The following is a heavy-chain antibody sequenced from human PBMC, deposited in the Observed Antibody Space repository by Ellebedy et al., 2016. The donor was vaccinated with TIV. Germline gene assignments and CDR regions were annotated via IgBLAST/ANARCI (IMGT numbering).Heavy chain of an antibody. CDR1: GFTFSDYY. CDR2: ISSSGSTI. Sequence: GGSLRLSCAASGFTFSDYYMSWIRQAPGKGLEWVSYISSSGSTIYYADSVKGRFTISRDNAKNSLYLQMNSLRAEDTAVYYCAISAAGYYYDYGMDVWGQGTTVTVSS. J-gene: IGHJ6*02. V-gene: IGHV3-11*01. CDR3: AISAAGYYYDYGMDV. D-gene: IGHD6-13*01.